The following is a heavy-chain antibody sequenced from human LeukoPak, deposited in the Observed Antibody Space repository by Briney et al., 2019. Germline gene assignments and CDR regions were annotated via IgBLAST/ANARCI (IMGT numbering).Heavy chain of an antibody. J-gene: IGHJ5*02. Sequence: SETLSLTRTVSGGSISSGSYYWSWIRQPAGKGLEWIGRIYTSGSTNYNPSLKSRVTISVDTSKNQFSLKLGSVTAADTAVYYCARGIGYCSSTSCYEAAAWFDPWGQGTLVTVSS. CDR1: GGSISSGSYY. CDR2: IYTSGST. CDR3: ARGIGYCSSTSCYEAAAWFDP. D-gene: IGHD2-2*01. V-gene: IGHV4-61*02.